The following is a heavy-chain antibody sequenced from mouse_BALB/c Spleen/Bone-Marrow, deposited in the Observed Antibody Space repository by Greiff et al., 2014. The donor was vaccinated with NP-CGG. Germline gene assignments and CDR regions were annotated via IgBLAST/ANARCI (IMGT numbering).Heavy chain of an antibody. Sequence: VQLQQSGPGLVAPSQSLSITCTVSGFSLTNYGVHWVRQPPGKGLEWLGVIWADGSTNYNSALMSRLSISKDNSKSQVFFKMNSLQTDDTAMYYCARITTATGAMDYWSQGTSVTVSS. D-gene: IGHD1-2*01. CDR1: GFSLTNYG. CDR2: IWADGST. V-gene: IGHV2-9*02. CDR3: ARITTATGAMDY. J-gene: IGHJ4*01.